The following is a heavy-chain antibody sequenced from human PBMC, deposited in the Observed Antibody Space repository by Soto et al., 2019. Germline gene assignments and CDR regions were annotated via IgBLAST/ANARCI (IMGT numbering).Heavy chain of an antibody. V-gene: IGHV3-15*07. CDR3: TTATDDSSGYSDY. J-gene: IGHJ4*02. CDR2: IKSKTDGGTT. D-gene: IGHD3-22*01. CDR1: GFTFSNAW. Sequence: GGSLRLSCAASGFTFSNAWMNWVRQAPGKGLEWVGRIKSKTDGGTTDYAAPVKGRFTISRDDSKNTLYLQMNSLKTEDTAVYYCTTATDDSSGYSDYWGQGTLVTVSS.